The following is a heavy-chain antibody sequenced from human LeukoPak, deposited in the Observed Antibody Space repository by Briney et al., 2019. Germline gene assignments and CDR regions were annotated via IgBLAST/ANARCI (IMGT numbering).Heavy chain of an antibody. D-gene: IGHD5-18*01. J-gene: IGHJ4*02. CDR1: GGSFSGYC. CDR3: ARGGIQLWSLGGAFDY. V-gene: IGHV4-34*01. CDR2: INHSGST. Sequence: SETLSLTCAVYGGSFSGYCWSWIRQPPGKGLEWIGEINHSGSTNYNPSLKSRVTISVDRSKNQFSLKLSSVTAADTAVYYCARGGIQLWSLGGAFDYWGQGTLVTVSS.